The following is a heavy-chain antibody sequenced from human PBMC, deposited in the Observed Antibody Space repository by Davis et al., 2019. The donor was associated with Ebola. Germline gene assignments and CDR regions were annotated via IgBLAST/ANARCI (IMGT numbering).Heavy chain of an antibody. CDR3: ARGGGYSSGWDDY. V-gene: IGHV3-33*01. J-gene: IGHJ4*02. CDR2: IWYDGSNN. D-gene: IGHD6-19*01. Sequence: GESLKISCAASGFTFSSYGMHWVRQAPGKGLEWVAVIWYDGSNNYYADSVKGRFTISSDNSKNTRYLQMNSLRAEDTAVYYCARGGGYSSGWDDYWGQGTLVTVSS. CDR1: GFTFSSYG.